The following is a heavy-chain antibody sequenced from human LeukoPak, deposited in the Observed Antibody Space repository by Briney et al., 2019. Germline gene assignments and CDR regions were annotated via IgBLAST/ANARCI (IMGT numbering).Heavy chain of an antibody. CDR3: ARTPVWGSGSYFDL. J-gene: IGHJ2*01. V-gene: IGHV4-38-2*01. Sequence: TSETLSLTCAVSGYSISSGYYWGWIRQPPGKGLEWIGSIYYSGSTYYNPSLKSRVTTSVDTSKNQFSLKLSSVTAADTAVYYCARTPVWGSGSYFDLWGRGTLVTVSS. CDR2: IYYSGST. CDR1: GYSISSGYY. D-gene: IGHD3-10*01.